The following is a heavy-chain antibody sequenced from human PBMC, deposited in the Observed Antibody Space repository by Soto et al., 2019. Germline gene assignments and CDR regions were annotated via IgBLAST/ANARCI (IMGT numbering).Heavy chain of an antibody. V-gene: IGHV3-74*01. J-gene: IGHJ3*02. CDR3: GTVFEK. Sequence: EVQVVESGGGLVQPGGPLSLPFAASGFTFTNYWMHWVRQVPGEGLVWVSRIDNHGDGTSYADFVKGRFTISRDNAKNTLYLQMNSLRVEDTAIYYCGTVFEKWGQGTMVTVSS. CDR2: IDNHGDGT. CDR1: GFTFTNYW.